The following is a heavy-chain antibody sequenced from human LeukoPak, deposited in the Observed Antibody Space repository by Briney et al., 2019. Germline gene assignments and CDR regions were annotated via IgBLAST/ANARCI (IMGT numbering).Heavy chain of an antibody. CDR1: GFTFSSYW. J-gene: IGHJ4*02. CDR2: IKRDGSEK. D-gene: IGHD3-10*01. V-gene: IGHV3-7*01. CDR3: ARDGLYGWGGLDY. Sequence: GGSLRLSCVVSGFTFSSYWMNWVRQAPGKGLEWVANIKRDGSEKYYVDSVKGRFTISRDNAKISLFLQMNSLRAEDTAVYYCARDGLYGWGGLDYWGQGALVTVSS.